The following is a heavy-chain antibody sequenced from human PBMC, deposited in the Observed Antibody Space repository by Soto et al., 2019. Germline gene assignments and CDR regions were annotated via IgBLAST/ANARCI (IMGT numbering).Heavy chain of an antibody. D-gene: IGHD3-22*01. V-gene: IGHV1-18*04. CDR2: INPYNGNT. Sequence: QVQLVQSGAEVRKPGASVKVSCKASGYTLTSNGFSWVRQAPGQGLEWMGWINPYNGNTNYAQKFPGRVTMTTDTSTTTAYMELRSLRSDDTAVYYCVRVLRHYHDSGSDEYWGQGTLVTVSS. J-gene: IGHJ4*02. CDR3: VRVLRHYHDSGSDEY. CDR1: GYTLTSNG.